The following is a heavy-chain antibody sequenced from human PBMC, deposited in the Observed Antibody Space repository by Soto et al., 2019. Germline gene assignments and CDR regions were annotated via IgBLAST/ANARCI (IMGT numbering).Heavy chain of an antibody. J-gene: IGHJ4*02. CDR2: INDDGSAT. CDR1: GFTFSGSW. Sequence: EVQLVESGGGLVQPGGSLRLSCAASGFTFSGSWMHWVRQAPGKGLIWVSRINDDGSATSYADFVKGRFTISRDNAKDTLFLQMNGLRAEDTAVHYCARGIFGSGTANDYWGQGTLVTVSS. V-gene: IGHV3-74*01. CDR3: ARGIFGSGTANDY. D-gene: IGHD3-10*01.